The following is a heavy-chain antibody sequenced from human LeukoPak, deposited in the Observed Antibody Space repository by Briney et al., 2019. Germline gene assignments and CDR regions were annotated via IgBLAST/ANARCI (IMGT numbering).Heavy chain of an antibody. D-gene: IGHD6-19*01. CDR2: IWYDGSNK. V-gene: IGHV3-33*01. J-gene: IGHJ6*03. CDR1: GFTFSNYG. CDR3: ARESRQWLGHYYYYMDV. Sequence: PGRSLRLSCAASGFTFSNYGMHWVRQAPGKGLEWVAVIWYDGSNKYYADSVKGRFTISRDNSKNTLYLQMNSLRAEDTAVYYCARESRQWLGHYYYYMDVWGKGTTVTVSS.